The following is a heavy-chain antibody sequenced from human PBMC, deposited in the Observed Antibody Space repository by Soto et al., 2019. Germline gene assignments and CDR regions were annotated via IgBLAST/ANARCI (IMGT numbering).Heavy chain of an antibody. J-gene: IGHJ4*02. CDR3: ARGPVEMATIN. CDR1: GGTFSSYA. Sequence: WASVKVSCKASGGTFSSYAISWVRQAPGQGLEWMGGIIPIFGTANYAQKFQGRVTITADESTSTAYMELSSLRSEDTAVYYCARGPVEMATINWGRGTLVTVSS. D-gene: IGHD5-12*01. CDR2: IIPIFGTA. V-gene: IGHV1-69*13.